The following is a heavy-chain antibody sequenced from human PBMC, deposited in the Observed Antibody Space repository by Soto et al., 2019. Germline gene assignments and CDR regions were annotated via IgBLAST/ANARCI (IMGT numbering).Heavy chain of an antibody. V-gene: IGHV4-59*01. D-gene: IGHD3-9*01. CDR2: IYYSGST. CDR3: ARALIWTGYYIHDAFEI. CDR1: GGSISSYY. Sequence: SETLSLTCTVSGGSISSYYWSWIRQPPGKGLEWIGYIYYSGSTNYNPSLKSRVTISVDTSKNQFSLKLSSVTAADTAVYYCARALIWTGYYIHDAFEIWGQGTMVTVSS. J-gene: IGHJ3*02.